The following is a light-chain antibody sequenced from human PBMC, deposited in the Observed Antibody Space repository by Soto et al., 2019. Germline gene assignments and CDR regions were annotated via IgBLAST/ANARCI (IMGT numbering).Light chain of an antibody. Sequence: ENVLTQYPGTLSLSPGERATLSCRAIQSVSSSYLAWYQQKPGQAPRLLIYGASTRATGIPARFSGSGSGTEFTLTISSLQSEDFAVYYCQQYSNWPSWTFGQGTKVDIK. CDR1: QSVSSSY. CDR2: GAS. J-gene: IGKJ1*01. V-gene: IGKV3-15*01. CDR3: QQYSNWPSWT.